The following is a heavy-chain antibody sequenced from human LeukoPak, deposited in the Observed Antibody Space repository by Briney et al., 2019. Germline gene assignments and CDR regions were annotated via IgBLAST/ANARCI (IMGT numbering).Heavy chain of an antibody. Sequence: PSETLSLTCAVYGGPFSGYYWSWIRQPPGKGLEWIGEINHSGSTNYNPSLKSRVTMSVDTSKNQFSLKLSSVTAADTAVYYCASLASYGEYDAFDIWGQGTMVTVSS. D-gene: IGHD4/OR15-4a*01. CDR1: GGPFSGYY. J-gene: IGHJ3*02. V-gene: IGHV4-34*01. CDR3: ASLASYGEYDAFDI. CDR2: INHSGST.